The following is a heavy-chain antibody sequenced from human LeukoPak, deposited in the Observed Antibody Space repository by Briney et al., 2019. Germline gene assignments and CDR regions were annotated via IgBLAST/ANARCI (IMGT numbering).Heavy chain of an antibody. CDR1: GFTFDDYA. V-gene: IGHV3-43D*04. D-gene: IGHD2-2*01. J-gene: IGHJ4*02. CDR3: AKGGSSTSWNDYFDY. CDR2: ISWDGGST. Sequence: RGSLRLSCAASGFTFDDYAMHWVRQAPGKGLEWVSLISWDGGSTYYADSVKGRFTISRDNSKNSLYLQMNSLRAEDTALYYCAKGGSSTSWNDYFDYWGQGTLVTVSS.